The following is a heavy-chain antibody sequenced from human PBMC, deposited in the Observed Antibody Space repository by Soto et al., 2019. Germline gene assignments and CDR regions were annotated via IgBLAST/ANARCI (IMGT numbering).Heavy chain of an antibody. CDR2: IVVGSGNT. CDR1: GFTFTSSA. D-gene: IGHD1-26*01. V-gene: IGHV1-58*01. CDR3: ARDPIVDFRRFAH. Sequence: SVKVSCASSGFTFTSSAVQWVRQARGQRLEWIGWIVVGSGNTNYAQKFQERVTITRDMSTSTAYMELSRLRSDDTAVYYCARDPIVDFRRFAHCGQRTPGTVSS. J-gene: IGHJ5*02.